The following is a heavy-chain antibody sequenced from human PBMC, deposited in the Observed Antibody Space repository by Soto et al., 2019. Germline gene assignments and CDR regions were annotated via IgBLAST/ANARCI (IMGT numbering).Heavy chain of an antibody. V-gene: IGHV4-34*01. D-gene: IGHD3-22*01. J-gene: IGHJ4*02. Sequence: SETLSLTCAVYGGSFSGYYWSWIRQPPGKGLEWIGEINHSGRTNYNPSLKSRDTIPVDTSKNQFSLKLSSVTAADTAVYFCARSWVTYYYDSSGYFDYWGQGTLVTVSS. CDR3: ARSWVTYYYDSSGYFDY. CDR2: INHSGRT. CDR1: GGSFSGYY.